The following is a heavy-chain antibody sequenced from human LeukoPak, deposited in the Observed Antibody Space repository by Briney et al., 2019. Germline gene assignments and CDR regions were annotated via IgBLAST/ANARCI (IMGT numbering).Heavy chain of an antibody. CDR3: ARGPYRRLDY. Sequence: ASVKVSCKASGYTFSSYDINWVRQAAGQGLEWMGWTNPNSGNTGYAQKLQGRVTMTRNTSITTAYMELSSLRFEDTAVYYCARGPYRRLDYWGQGTLVTVSS. D-gene: IGHD3-16*02. J-gene: IGHJ4*02. CDR1: GYTFSSYD. V-gene: IGHV1-8*01. CDR2: TNPNSGNT.